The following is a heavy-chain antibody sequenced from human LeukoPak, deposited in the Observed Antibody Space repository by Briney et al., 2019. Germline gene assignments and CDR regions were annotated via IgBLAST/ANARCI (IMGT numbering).Heavy chain of an antibody. J-gene: IGHJ4*02. D-gene: IGHD1-26*01. CDR1: GYTFTSYA. V-gene: IGHV7-4-1*02. CDR2: INTNTGNP. Sequence: ASVKVSCKASGYTFTSYAMNWVRQAPGQGLEWMGWINTNTGNPTYAQGFTGRFAFSLDTSVSTAYLQISSLKAEDTAVYYCARDPGEWELDGLFDYWGQGTLVTVSS. CDR3: ARDPGEWELDGLFDY.